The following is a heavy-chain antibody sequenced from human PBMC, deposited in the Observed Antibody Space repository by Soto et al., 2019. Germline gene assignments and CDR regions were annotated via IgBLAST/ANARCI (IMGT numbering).Heavy chain of an antibody. CDR2: IAYDGSVK. D-gene: IGHD5-12*01. CDR1: GFTSSRFG. J-gene: IGHJ4*02. CDR3: AAWDISNP. Sequence: GGSLRLSCAASGFTSSRFGMHWVRQTPGKGLEWVAVIAYDGSVKYYADSVKGRFTISRDDSKNSFYLQMNSLRAEDTAVYFCAAWDISNPWGQGTLVTVSS. V-gene: IGHV3-30*03.